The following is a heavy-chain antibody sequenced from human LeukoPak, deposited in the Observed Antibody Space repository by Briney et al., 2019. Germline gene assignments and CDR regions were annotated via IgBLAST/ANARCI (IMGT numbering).Heavy chain of an antibody. J-gene: IGHJ4*02. V-gene: IGHV1-2*02. CDR2: INPNSGGT. CDR3: ARDQDSSGLSIDY. CDR1: GYTFTSYY. D-gene: IGHD3-22*01. Sequence: ASVKVSCKASGYTFTSYYMHWVRQAPGQGLEWMGWINPNSGGTNYAQKFQGRVTMTRDTSISTAYMELSSLRSEDTAVYYCARDQDSSGLSIDYWGQGTLVTVSS.